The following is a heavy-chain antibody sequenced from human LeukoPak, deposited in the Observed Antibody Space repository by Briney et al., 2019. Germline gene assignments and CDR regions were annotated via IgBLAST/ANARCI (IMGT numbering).Heavy chain of an antibody. CDR1: GFTFDDYA. D-gene: IGHD3-16*01. V-gene: IGHV3-9*01. J-gene: IGHJ4*02. CDR2: ISWNSGSI. CDR3: AKAPPGYMITFGGVMED. Sequence: QSGGPLRLSCAASGFTFDDYAMHWVRQAPGKGLEWVSGISWNSGSIGYADSVKGRFTISRDNAKNSLYLQMNSLRAEDTALYYCAKAPPGYMITFGGVMEDWGQGTLVTVSS.